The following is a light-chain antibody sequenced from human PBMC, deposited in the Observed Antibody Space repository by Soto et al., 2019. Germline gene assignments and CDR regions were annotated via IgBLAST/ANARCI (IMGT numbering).Light chain of an antibody. CDR1: QSVSSSY. Sequence: IVLTQSPGTLSLSPGERATLSCRASQSVSSSYLVWYQQKPGQAPRLLIYGASNRATAIPDRFSGSGSGTDFTLTISRLEPEDFAVYYCQQYDDSPGTFGQGTKVEIK. CDR3: QQYDDSPGT. V-gene: IGKV3-20*01. J-gene: IGKJ1*01. CDR2: GAS.